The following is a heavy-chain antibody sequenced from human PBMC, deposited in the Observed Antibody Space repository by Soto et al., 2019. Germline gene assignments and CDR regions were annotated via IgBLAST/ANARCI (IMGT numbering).Heavy chain of an antibody. CDR1: GYTFTTYG. D-gene: IGHD3-9*01. J-gene: IGHJ4*02. V-gene: IGHV1-18*01. CDR3: ARGYDILTAMDPLFEC. CDR2: ISGHNGNT. Sequence: QVQLVQSGAELKKPGASVKVSCKASGYTFTTYGITWVRQAPGQGVEWMGRISGHNGNTKYAQKIQGRVTMTIDTSTSTAYMELRSLRSDDTAVYYCARGYDILTAMDPLFECWGQGTLVTVSS.